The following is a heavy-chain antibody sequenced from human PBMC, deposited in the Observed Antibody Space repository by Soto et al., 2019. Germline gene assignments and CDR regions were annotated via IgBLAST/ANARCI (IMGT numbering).Heavy chain of an antibody. CDR1: GFTFSSYW. Sequence: VGSLRLSCAASGFTFSSYWMHWVRQAPGKGLVWVSRINSDGSSTSYADSVKGRFTISRDNAKNTLYLQMNSLRAEDTAVYYCAREVYYYDSSGHPNWFDPWGQGTLVTVSS. CDR3: AREVYYYDSSGHPNWFDP. V-gene: IGHV3-74*01. J-gene: IGHJ5*02. D-gene: IGHD3-22*01. CDR2: INSDGSST.